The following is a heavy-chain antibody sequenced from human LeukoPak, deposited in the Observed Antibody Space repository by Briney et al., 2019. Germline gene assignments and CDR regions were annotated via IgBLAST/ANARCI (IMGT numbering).Heavy chain of an antibody. CDR1: GFSFGDYA. CDR2: ISWNSGST. J-gene: IGHJ4*02. V-gene: IGHV3-9*01. D-gene: IGHD3-10*01. Sequence: GGSLRLSCAAPGFSFGDYAMHWVRQPPGKGLEWVSAISWNSGSTAYADSVKGRFTISRDNAKNSLYLQMNSLRAEDTALYYCVTDTYYGSGSHHPRRFDYWGQGTLVTVSS. CDR3: VTDTYYGSGSHHPRRFDY.